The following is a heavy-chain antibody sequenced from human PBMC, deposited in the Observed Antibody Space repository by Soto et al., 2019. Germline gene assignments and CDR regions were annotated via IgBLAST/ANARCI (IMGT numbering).Heavy chain of an antibody. CDR3: ARDGYEIYYFDY. CDR2: ISSSSSYI. Sequence: GGSLRLSCAASGFTFSSYSMNWVRQAPGKGLEWVSSISSSSSYIYYADSVKGRFTISRDNAKNSLYLQMNSLRAEDTAVYYCARDGYEIYYFDYWGQGTLVTVSS. D-gene: IGHD5-18*01. V-gene: IGHV3-21*01. J-gene: IGHJ4*02. CDR1: GFTFSSYS.